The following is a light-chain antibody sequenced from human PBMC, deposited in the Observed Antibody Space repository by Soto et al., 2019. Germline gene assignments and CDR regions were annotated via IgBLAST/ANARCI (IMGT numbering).Light chain of an antibody. Sequence: EIVLTQSPGTVSWSPGERATLSCRASQSVSSSDLAWYQQKPGQAPRLLIYGSSSTATGIPDRFSGSGSGTDFTLTISRLEPEDFAVYYCQQYGSSPLTFGGGTKVEIK. V-gene: IGKV3-20*01. CDR1: QSVSSSD. CDR2: GSS. CDR3: QQYGSSPLT. J-gene: IGKJ4*01.